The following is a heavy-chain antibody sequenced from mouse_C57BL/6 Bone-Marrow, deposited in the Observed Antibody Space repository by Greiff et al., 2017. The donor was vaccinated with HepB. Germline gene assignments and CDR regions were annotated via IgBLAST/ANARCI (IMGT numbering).Heavy chain of an antibody. Sequence: VQLQQSGAELVRPGASVTLSCKASGYTFTDYEMHWVKQTPVHGLEWIGAIDPETGGTAYNQKFKGKAILTADKSSSTAYMELRSLTSEDSAVYYCTKEYYYGSSRFAYWGQGTLVTVSA. V-gene: IGHV1-15*01. CDR1: GYTFTDYE. CDR3: TKEYYYGSSRFAY. D-gene: IGHD1-1*01. J-gene: IGHJ3*01. CDR2: IDPETGGT.